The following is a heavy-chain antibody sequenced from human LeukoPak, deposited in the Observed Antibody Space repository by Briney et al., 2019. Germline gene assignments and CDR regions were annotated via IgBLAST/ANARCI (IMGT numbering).Heavy chain of an antibody. V-gene: IGHV4-39*07. CDR1: EFSVGSNY. D-gene: IGHD3-10*01. CDR2: IYYSGRT. CDR3: ARNRYYYGSRNYGVPTWFDP. Sequence: GSLRLSCAASEFSVGSNYMTWVRQAPGKGLEWIGSIYYSGRTYYNPSLNSRVTTSVDTSKNQFSLKLSSVTAADTAVYYCARNRYYYGSRNYGVPTWFDPWGQGTLVTVSS. J-gene: IGHJ5*02.